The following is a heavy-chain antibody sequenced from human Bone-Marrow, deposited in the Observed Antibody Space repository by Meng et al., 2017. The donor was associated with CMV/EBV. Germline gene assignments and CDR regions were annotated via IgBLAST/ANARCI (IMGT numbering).Heavy chain of an antibody. D-gene: IGHD2-15*01. Sequence: GESLKISCEASGFTFSRYSMNWVRQAPGKGLEWVSSIGGRCNFIYYAASLRGRFTISRDNAKNSLYLQLNSLRADDTAVYYCARVRAEDDLRPSPNDAFDVWGQGTLVTVSS. CDR2: IGGRCNFI. J-gene: IGHJ3*01. CDR3: ARVRAEDDLRPSPNDAFDV. CDR1: GFTFSRYS. V-gene: IGHV3-21*01.